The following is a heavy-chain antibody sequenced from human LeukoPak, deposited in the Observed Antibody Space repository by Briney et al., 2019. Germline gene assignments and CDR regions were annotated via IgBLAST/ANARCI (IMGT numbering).Heavy chain of an antibody. V-gene: IGHV3-30-3*01. J-gene: IGHJ4*02. Sequence: GSLRLSCAASGFTFSSYAMHWVRQAPGKGLEWVAVISYDGSNKYYADSVKGRFTISRDNSKNTLYLQMNSLRAEDTAVYYCARDSRAYYYGSGSLIDYWGQGTLVTVSS. CDR1: GFTFSSYA. D-gene: IGHD3-10*01. CDR2: ISYDGSNK. CDR3: ARDSRAYYYGSGSLIDY.